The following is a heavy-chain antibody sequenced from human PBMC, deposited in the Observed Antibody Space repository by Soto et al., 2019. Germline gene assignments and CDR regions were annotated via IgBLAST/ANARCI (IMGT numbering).Heavy chain of an antibody. J-gene: IGHJ4*02. CDR1: GFTFSSYS. Sequence: GGSLRLSCAASGFTFSSYSMNWVRQAPGKGLEWVSYISSSSSTIYYADSVKGRFTISRDNAKNSLYLQMNSLRAEDTAVYYCARAMYSSGYGSRAWAFDYWGQGTLVTVSS. V-gene: IGHV3-48*01. D-gene: IGHD5-12*01. CDR3: ARAMYSSGYGSRAWAFDY. CDR2: ISSSSSTI.